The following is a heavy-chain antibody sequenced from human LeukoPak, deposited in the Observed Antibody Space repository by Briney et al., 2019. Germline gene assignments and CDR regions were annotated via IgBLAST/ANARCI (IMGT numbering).Heavy chain of an antibody. V-gene: IGHV3-21*01. Sequence: GGSLRLSCAASGFTFSSYSMNWVRQAPGKGLEWVSSISSSSSYIYYADSVKGRFTISRDNAKNSLYLQVNSLRAEDTAVYYCARANSGYDPRFDYWGQGTLVTVSS. CDR3: ARANSGYDPRFDY. CDR1: GFTFSSYS. J-gene: IGHJ4*02. D-gene: IGHD5-12*01. CDR2: ISSSSSYI.